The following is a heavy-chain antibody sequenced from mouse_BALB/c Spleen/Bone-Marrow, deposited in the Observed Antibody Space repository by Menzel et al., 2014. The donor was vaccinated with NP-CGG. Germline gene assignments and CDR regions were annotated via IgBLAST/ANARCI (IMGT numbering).Heavy chain of an antibody. Sequence: EVHLVESGGGLVKPGGSLKLSCAASGFAFSSYDMSWVRQTPEKRLEWVAYISSGSGSTYYPDTVKGRFAISRDNAKNTLYLQMSSLKSEDTAMYYCARLPSYYRYEDAYWGQGTLVTVSA. V-gene: IGHV5-12-1*01. CDR1: GFAFSSYD. CDR3: ARLPSYYRYEDAY. J-gene: IGHJ3*01. D-gene: IGHD2-14*01. CDR2: ISSGSGST.